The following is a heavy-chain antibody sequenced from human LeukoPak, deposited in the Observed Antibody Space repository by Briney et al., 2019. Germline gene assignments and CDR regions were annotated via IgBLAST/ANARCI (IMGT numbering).Heavy chain of an antibody. D-gene: IGHD6-13*01. CDR1: GGSISSSSYY. Sequence: SETLSLTCTVSGGSISSSSYYWGWIRQPPGKGLEWIGSIYHSGSTYYNPSLKSRVTISVDTSKNHFSLKLSSVTAADTALYYCARRAFYSSNNWFDPWGQGTLVTVSS. J-gene: IGHJ5*02. CDR2: IYHSGST. CDR3: ARRAFYSSNNWFDP. V-gene: IGHV4-39*02.